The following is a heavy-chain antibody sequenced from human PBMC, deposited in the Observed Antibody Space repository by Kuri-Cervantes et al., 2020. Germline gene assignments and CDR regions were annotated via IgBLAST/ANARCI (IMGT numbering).Heavy chain of an antibody. CDR1: GFTFSSYG. J-gene: IGHJ4*02. CDR2: ISYDGSNK. Sequence: GSLGLSCAASGFTFSSYGMHWVRQAPGKGLEWVAVISYDGSNKYYADSVKGRFTISRDNSKNTLYLQMNSLRAEDTAVYYCAKAQSPIVVVPAADLDYWGQGTLVTVSS. CDR3: AKAQSPIVVVPAADLDY. D-gene: IGHD2-2*01. V-gene: IGHV3-30*18.